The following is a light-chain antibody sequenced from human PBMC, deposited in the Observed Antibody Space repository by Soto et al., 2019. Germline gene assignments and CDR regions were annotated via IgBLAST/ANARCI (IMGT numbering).Light chain of an antibody. CDR3: QQYNDWTLP. Sequence: EIVMTQSPATLSVSPGERATLSCRASQSVSSNLAWYQQKPGQAPSLLIYDISARATGIPTRFSGSGSGTEFTLTISSLQSEDFAVYYCQQYNDWTLPFGGGTTVDIX. V-gene: IGKV3D-15*01. CDR2: DIS. CDR1: QSVSSN. J-gene: IGKJ4*01.